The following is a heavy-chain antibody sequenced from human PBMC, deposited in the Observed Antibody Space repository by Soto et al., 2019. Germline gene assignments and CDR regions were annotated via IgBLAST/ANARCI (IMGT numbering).Heavy chain of an antibody. Sequence: QVQLVESGGGVVQPGRSLRLSCVASGFTFSSYAMHWVRQAPGKGLEWVAVISYDGSNKYYADSVKGRFTISRDNSKNTVYLQMNSLRAEDTAVYYCARDADYGDYGGGYYYYGMDVWGQGTTVTVSS. CDR3: ARDADYGDYGGGYYYYGMDV. V-gene: IGHV3-30-3*01. D-gene: IGHD4-17*01. CDR1: GFTFSSYA. J-gene: IGHJ6*02. CDR2: ISYDGSNK.